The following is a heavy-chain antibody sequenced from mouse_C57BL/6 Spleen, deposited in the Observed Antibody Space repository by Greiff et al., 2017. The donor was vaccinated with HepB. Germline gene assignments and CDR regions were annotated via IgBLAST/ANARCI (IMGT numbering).Heavy chain of an antibody. CDR3: AKNYYGSSGDY. D-gene: IGHD1-1*01. CDR1: GYTFTDYY. CDR2: INPNNGGT. Sequence: VQLQQSGPELVKPGASVKISCKASGYTFTDYYMNWVKQSHGKSLEWIGDINPNNGGTSYNQKFKGKATLTVDKSSSTAYMELRSLTSEDSAVYYCAKNYYGSSGDYWGQGTTLTVSS. J-gene: IGHJ2*01. V-gene: IGHV1-26*01.